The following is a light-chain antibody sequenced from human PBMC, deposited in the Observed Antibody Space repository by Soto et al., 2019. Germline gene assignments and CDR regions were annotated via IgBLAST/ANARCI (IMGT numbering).Light chain of an antibody. CDR2: KAS. V-gene: IGKV1-5*03. Sequence: DIQMTQSPSTLSASVGDRVTITCRASQSISRWVAWYQQKPGTAPKLLISKASSLESGVPSRFSGSGSGTEFTLTISGMQTDDFPNYYCQQYNTFLYTFGQGTKVDTK. CDR1: QSISRW. J-gene: IGKJ2*01. CDR3: QQYNTFLYT.